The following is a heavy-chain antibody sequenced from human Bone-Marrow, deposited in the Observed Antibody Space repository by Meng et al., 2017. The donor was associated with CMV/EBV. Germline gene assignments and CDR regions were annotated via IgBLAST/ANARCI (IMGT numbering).Heavy chain of an antibody. CDR3: ARARGLGPGGYFDP. CDR2: ISNSGNSI. CDR1: AFTFSDYY. V-gene: IGHV3-11*01. J-gene: IGHJ5*02. Sequence: SAFTFSDYYMGWIRQAPGKGLEWISYISNSGNSINYADAVKGRFTISRDNAKISLYLQMNSLRAEDTAVYYCARARGLGPGGYFDPWGQGTLVTVSS. D-gene: IGHD3-16*01.